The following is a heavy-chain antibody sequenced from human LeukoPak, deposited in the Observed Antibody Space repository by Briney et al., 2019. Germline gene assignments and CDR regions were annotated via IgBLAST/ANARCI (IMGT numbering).Heavy chain of an antibody. V-gene: IGHV3-53*01. CDR2: IYSGGST. CDR1: GFTVSSNY. D-gene: IGHD2-2*01. J-gene: IGHJ3*02. Sequence: RGSLRLSCAASGFTVSSNYMSWVRQAPGKGLEWVSVIYSGGSTYYADSVKGRFTISRDNSKSTLYLQMNSLTAEDTAVYYCARVGVVPAAIPDGFDIWGQGTRVSVSS. CDR3: ARVGVVPAAIPDGFDI.